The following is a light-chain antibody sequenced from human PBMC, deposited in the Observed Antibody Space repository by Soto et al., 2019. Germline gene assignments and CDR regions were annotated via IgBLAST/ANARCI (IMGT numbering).Light chain of an antibody. Sequence: DIQMTQSPSTLSASIGDRVTLTCRASQSLTGRSAWYQQKHGRHPKLLIYDVSILESGVLSKFSGSESGTDFTLTISSLRPYDFATFCCQQYKVYPYTFGQRTRLEI. CDR3: QQYKVYPYT. CDR2: DVS. J-gene: IGKJ2*01. V-gene: IGKV1-5*01. CDR1: QSLTGR.